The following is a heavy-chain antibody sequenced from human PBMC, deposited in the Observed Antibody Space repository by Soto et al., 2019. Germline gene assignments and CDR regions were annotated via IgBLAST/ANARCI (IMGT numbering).Heavy chain of an antibody. D-gene: IGHD2-15*01. J-gene: IGHJ6*03. CDR3: ARVGGYCIGGSCFFRYYYMDV. CDR1: GFTFSSYW. V-gene: IGHV3-7*01. Sequence: PGGSLRLSCAASGFTFSSYWMSWVRQAPGKGLEWVANIKQDGSEKYYVDSVKGRFTISRDNAKNSLYLQMNSLRAEDTAVYYCARVGGYCIGGSCFFRYYYMDVWGKGTTVTVSS. CDR2: IKQDGSEK.